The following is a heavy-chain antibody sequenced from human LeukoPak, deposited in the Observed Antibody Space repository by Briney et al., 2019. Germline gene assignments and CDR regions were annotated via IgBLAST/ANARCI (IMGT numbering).Heavy chain of an antibody. V-gene: IGHV1-24*01. Sequence: GASVKVSCTASGYTFTSYYMHWVRQAPGKGLEWMGGFDPEDGETIYAQKFQGRVTMTEDTSTDTAYMELSSLRSEDTAVYYCATAATASKTKWFDPWGQGTLVTVSS. D-gene: IGHD2-15*01. CDR1: GYTFTSYY. CDR3: ATAATASKTKWFDP. J-gene: IGHJ5*02. CDR2: FDPEDGET.